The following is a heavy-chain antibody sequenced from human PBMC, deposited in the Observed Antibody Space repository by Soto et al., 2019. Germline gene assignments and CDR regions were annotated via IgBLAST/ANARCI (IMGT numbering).Heavy chain of an antibody. D-gene: IGHD2-2*01. CDR2: IIPILGIA. Sequence: QVQLVQSGAEVKKPGSSVKVSCKASGGTFSSYTISWVRQAPGQGLEWMGRIIPILGIANYAQKFQGRVTINADKSTSTAYMELSSLRSEDTAVYYCATSTYPPIVPAEVDPWGQGTLVTVSS. V-gene: IGHV1-69*02. CDR1: GGTFSSYT. J-gene: IGHJ5*02. CDR3: ATSTYPPIVPAEVDP.